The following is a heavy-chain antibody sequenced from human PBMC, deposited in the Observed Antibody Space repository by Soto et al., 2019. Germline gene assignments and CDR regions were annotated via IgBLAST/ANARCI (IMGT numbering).Heavy chain of an antibody. V-gene: IGHV3-48*01. CDR3: ARDYSSYGPFDY. Sequence: GGSLRLSCAASGFTFSTYSMNWVRQAPGKGLEWVSYISSSSSTIFYTDSVKGRFTVSRDNAKNSLYLQMNGLRAEDTAVYYCARDYSSYGPFDYWGQGTLVTVSS. D-gene: IGHD5-18*01. J-gene: IGHJ4*02. CDR2: ISSSSSTI. CDR1: GFTFSTYS.